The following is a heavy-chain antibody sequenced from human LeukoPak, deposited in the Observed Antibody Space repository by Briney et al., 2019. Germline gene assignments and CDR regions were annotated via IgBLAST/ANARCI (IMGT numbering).Heavy chain of an antibody. CDR3: VQETGHNWGYLDY. V-gene: IGHV3-23*01. CDR2: ITNSGGNT. D-gene: IGHD1-1*01. Sequence: PGGSLRLSCAASGFIFSIYAMSWVRQAPGKGLEWVSSITNSGGNTYYADSVKGRFAISRDNSKNTLYLQMNTLRADDTAVYYCVQETGHNWGYLDYWGQGTLVTVSS. J-gene: IGHJ4*02. CDR1: GFIFSIYA.